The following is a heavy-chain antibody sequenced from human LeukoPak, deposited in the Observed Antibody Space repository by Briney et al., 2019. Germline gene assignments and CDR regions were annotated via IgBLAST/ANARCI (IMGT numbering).Heavy chain of an antibody. D-gene: IGHD5-18*01. CDR2: TYYRSKWYN. V-gene: IGHV6-1*01. CDR3: ARDSGYSYGYAWYAFDI. Sequence: SQTLSLTCDISGDSVSSNSAAWNWIRQSPLRGLEWLGRTYYRSKWYNDYAVSVKSRITINPDTSKNQFSLQLNSVTPEDTAVYYCARDSGYSYGYAWYAFDIWGQGTMVTVSS. J-gene: IGHJ3*02. CDR1: GDSVSSNSAA.